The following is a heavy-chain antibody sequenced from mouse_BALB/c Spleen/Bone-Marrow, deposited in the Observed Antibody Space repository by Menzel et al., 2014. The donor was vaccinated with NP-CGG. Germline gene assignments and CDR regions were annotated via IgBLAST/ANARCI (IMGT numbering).Heavy chain of an antibody. Sequence: VQLQQSGSVLVRPGASVKLSCQASGYTFTSSWMHWAKQRPGQGLKWIGEIHPNSGNTNYNEKFKGKATLTVDTSSGTAYVDLSSLTAEDSAVYFCARHHRYAYYFDYWGQGTSLTVSS. J-gene: IGHJ2*02. CDR1: GYTFTSSW. V-gene: IGHV1S130*01. CDR3: ARHHRYAYYFDY. CDR2: IHPNSGNT. D-gene: IGHD2-14*01.